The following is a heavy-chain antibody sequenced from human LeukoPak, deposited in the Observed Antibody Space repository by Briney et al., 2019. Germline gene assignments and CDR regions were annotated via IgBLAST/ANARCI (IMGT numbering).Heavy chain of an antibody. CDR2: LNIDGSST. J-gene: IGHJ2*01. D-gene: IGHD3-10*01. Sequence: GGSLRLSCAASGFTFSIYWMHWVRQAPGKGLVWVSRLNIDGSSTTYADSVKGRFTISRDNAKNTLYLQMNSLRAEDTAVYYCARGLFPGNWYFDLWGRGTLVTVSS. CDR3: ARGLFPGNWYFDL. CDR1: GFTFSIYW. V-gene: IGHV3-74*01.